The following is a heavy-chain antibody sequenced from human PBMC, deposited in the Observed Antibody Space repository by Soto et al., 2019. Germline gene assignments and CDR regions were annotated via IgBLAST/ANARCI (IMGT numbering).Heavy chain of an antibody. Sequence: EVQLVESGGGVVQPGGSLRLSCVVSGFTYSNYWMAWVRQVPGKGLEWVAYMNPDGSQTFYVDSVKGRFPISRDNAKNSLYLQISSLTIEDTAVYYCAREPRVLAYWGQGTLVTVSS. V-gene: IGHV3-7*01. J-gene: IGHJ1*01. CDR2: MNPDGSQT. CDR1: GFTYSNYW. D-gene: IGHD3-3*01. CDR3: AREPRVLAY.